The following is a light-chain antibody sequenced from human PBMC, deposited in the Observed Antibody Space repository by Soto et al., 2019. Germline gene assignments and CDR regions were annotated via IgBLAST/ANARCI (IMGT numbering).Light chain of an antibody. J-gene: IGKJ3*01. V-gene: IGKV3-15*01. CDR3: QQYINWPSFT. CDR1: QSVSSN. Sequence: DIVMTQSPATLSVSPGERATLSCRASQSVSSNLAWYQQKPGQAPRLLVYGASTRATGIPARFSGSGSGTEFILTISSLQSEDFALYYCQQYINWPSFTFGPGTKVDIK. CDR2: GAS.